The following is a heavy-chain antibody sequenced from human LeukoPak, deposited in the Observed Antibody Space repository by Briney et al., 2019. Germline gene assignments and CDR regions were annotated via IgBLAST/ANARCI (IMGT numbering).Heavy chain of an antibody. CDR2: ITSSSRYI. CDR1: GFTFSTYS. J-gene: IGHJ4*02. D-gene: IGHD3-22*01. V-gene: IGHV3-21*01. Sequence: GGSLRLSCAASGFTFSTYSMNWVRQAPGKGLEWVSSITSSSRYIYYADSVKGRFTISRDNAKNSLYLQMNSLRAEDTAVYYCARHVVAVGFDYWGQGTLVTVSS. CDR3: ARHVVAVGFDY.